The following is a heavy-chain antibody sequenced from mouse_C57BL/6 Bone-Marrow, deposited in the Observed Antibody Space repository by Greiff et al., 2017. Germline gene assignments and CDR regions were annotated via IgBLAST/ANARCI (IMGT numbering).Heavy chain of an antibody. CDR1: GFTFSDYY. V-gene: IGHV5-12*01. CDR2: ISNGGGST. J-gene: IGHJ1*03. Sequence: EVMLVESGGGLVQPGGSLKLSCAASGFTFSDYYMYWVRQTPEKRLEWVAYISNGGGSTYYPDTVKGRFTISRDNAKNTLYLQMSRLKSEDTAMYYCARPWYFDVWGTGTTVTVSS. CDR3: ARPWYFDV.